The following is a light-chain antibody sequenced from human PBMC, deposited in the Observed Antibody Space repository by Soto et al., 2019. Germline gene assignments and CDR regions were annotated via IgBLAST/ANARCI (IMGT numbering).Light chain of an antibody. CDR2: DAS. CDR1: QSVSSY. J-gene: IGKJ1*01. CDR3: QQYSSWLWT. V-gene: IGKV3-11*01. Sequence: EIVLTQSPATLSLSPGERATLSCRASQSVSSYLAWYQQKPGQAPRLLIYDASNRATGISARFSGSGSGTDFTLTISSLEPEDFAVYYCQQYSSWLWTFGQGTKVEIK.